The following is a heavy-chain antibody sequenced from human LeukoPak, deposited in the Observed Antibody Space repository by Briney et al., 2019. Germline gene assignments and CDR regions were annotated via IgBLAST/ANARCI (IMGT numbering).Heavy chain of an antibody. V-gene: IGHV3-48*03. Sequence: PGGSLRLSCTTSGFIFSGYEMNWVRQAPGKGLEWISYISSGDDSIYYADSVKGRFTISRDNTKNSLYLQMNNLRVEDTAVYYCATVGLLPFDYWGQGTLVTVSS. CDR1: GFIFSGYE. D-gene: IGHD3-16*01. CDR2: ISSGDDSI. CDR3: ATVGLLPFDY. J-gene: IGHJ4*02.